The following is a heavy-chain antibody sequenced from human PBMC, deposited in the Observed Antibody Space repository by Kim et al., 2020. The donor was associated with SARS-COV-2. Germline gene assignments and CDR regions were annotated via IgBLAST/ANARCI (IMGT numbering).Heavy chain of an antibody. D-gene: IGHD2-2*02. J-gene: IGHJ4*02. V-gene: IGHV3-23*01. Sequence: GGSLRLSCTASGFTFSNFYMTWVRQAPGKGLQWVATISNAGDIIHSADSVRGRFTISRDNSKNALYLHMNSLRTEDTAMYFCAYMTAFEYWGQGTPVTVSS. CDR2: ISNAGDII. CDR3: AYMTAFEY. CDR1: GFTFSNFY.